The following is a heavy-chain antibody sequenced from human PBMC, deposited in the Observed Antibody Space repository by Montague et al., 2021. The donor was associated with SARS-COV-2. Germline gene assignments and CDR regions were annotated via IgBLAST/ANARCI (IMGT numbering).Heavy chain of an antibody. CDR3: AKDRGRTNFGVDTLHNTLFDY. V-gene: IGHV3-23*01. J-gene: IGHJ4*02. CDR2: ICGSGGST. CDR1: GFTFSSYA. Sequence: SLRLSCAASGFTFSSYAMSWVRQAPGKGLEWVSAICGSGGSTYYADSVKGRFTISRDNSKNTLYLQMNSLRAEDTAVYYCAKDRGRTNFGVDTLHNTLFDYWGQGTLVTVSS. D-gene: IGHD3-3*01.